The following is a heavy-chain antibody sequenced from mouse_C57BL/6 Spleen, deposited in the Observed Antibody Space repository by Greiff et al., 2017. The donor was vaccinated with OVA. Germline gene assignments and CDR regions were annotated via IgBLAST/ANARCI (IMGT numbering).Heavy chain of an antibody. J-gene: IGHJ2*01. V-gene: IGHV1-18*01. CDR1: GYTFTDYN. D-gene: IGHD2-4*01. Sequence: VQLKESGPELVKPGASVKIPCKASGYTFTDYNMDWVKQSHGKSLEWIGDINPNNGGTIYNQKFKGKATLTVDKSSSTAYMELRSLTSEDTAVYYCARSRYDYDYFDYWGQGTTRTVSS. CDR3: ARSRYDYDYFDY. CDR2: INPNNGGT.